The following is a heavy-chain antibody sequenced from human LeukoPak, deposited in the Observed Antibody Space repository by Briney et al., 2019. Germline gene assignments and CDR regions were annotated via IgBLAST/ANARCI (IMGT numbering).Heavy chain of an antibody. Sequence: SETLSLTCIVSGDSISSYYWSWIRQPPGKRLEWIGYIYYSGSTNYNPSLKSRVTISMDTSKNQFSLNLTSVTAADAAVYYCAKAPVTTCRGAYCYPFDYWGQGTLVTISS. CDR3: AKAPVTTCRGAYCYPFDY. CDR1: GDSISSYY. D-gene: IGHD2-21*01. CDR2: IYYSGST. V-gene: IGHV4-59*01. J-gene: IGHJ4*02.